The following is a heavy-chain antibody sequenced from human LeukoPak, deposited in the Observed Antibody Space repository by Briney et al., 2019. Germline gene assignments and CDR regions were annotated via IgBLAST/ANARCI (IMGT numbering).Heavy chain of an antibody. CDR3: AKDLNKGYSSSWYYFDY. CDR2: ISGSGGST. V-gene: IGHV3-23*01. D-gene: IGHD6-13*01. CDR1: RFTFNSYA. Sequence: GGSLRLSCAASRFTFNSYAMSWVRQAPGKGLEWVSAISGSGGSTYYADSVKGRFTISRDNSKNTLYLQMNSLRAEDTAVYYCAKDLNKGYSSSWYYFDYWGQGTLVTVSS. J-gene: IGHJ4*02.